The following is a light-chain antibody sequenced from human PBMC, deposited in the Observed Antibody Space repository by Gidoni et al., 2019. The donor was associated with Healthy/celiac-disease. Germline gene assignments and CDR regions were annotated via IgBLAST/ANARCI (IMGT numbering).Light chain of an antibody. V-gene: IGKV3-15*01. CDR2: GAS. CDR1: QSVSSN. J-gene: IGKJ2*01. Sequence: EIVMKQSPATLSVSPGERATLSCRASQSVSSNLAWYQQKPGQAPRLLIYGASTRATGIPARFSGSVSGTEFTLTISSLQSEDFAVYYCQQYNNWPPYTFGQXTKLEIK. CDR3: QQYNNWPPYT.